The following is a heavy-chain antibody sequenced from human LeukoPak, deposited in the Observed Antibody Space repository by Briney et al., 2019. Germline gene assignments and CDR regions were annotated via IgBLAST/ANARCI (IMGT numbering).Heavy chain of an antibody. CDR1: GGTFSSYA. CDR3: ARDIVVVVAAFSLDY. V-gene: IGHV1-69*04. CDR2: IIPILGLA. D-gene: IGHD2-15*01. J-gene: IGHJ4*02. Sequence: ASVKVSCKASGGTFSSYAISWVRQAPGQGLEWMGRIIPILGLANYAQKFQGRVTITADKSTSTAYMELSSLRSEDTAVYYCARDIVVVVAAFSLDYWGQGTLVTVSS.